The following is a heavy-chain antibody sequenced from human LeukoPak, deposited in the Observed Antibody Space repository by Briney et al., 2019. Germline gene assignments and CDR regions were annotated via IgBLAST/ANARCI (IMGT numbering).Heavy chain of an antibody. V-gene: IGHV3-13*01. CDR1: GFTFSNYD. D-gene: IGHD6-13*01. J-gene: IGHJ4*02. Sequence: GGSLRLSCAASGFTFSNYDMHWVRQATGKGLEWASTIGTAGDTYYPGSVKGRFTISRDNSKNTLYLQMNSLRAEDTAVYYCARDSRSSSSGYYWGQGTLVTVSS. CDR3: ARDSRSSSSGYY. CDR2: IGTAGDT.